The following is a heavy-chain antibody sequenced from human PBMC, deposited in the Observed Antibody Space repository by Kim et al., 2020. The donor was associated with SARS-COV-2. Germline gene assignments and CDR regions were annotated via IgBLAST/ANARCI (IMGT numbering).Heavy chain of an antibody. J-gene: IGHJ4*02. V-gene: IGHV7-4-1*02. CDR3: ARDTSSLSLDS. CDR1: GYSFTRNS. CDR2: ISTNTGNP. D-gene: IGHD2-2*01. Sequence: ASVTVSCKASGYSFTRNSMNWVRQAPGQGLEWMGYISTNTGNPTYAQGFAGRFVFSLDTSVTTAYLQISSLKAADTAVYYCARDTSSLSLDSWGQGTLVT.